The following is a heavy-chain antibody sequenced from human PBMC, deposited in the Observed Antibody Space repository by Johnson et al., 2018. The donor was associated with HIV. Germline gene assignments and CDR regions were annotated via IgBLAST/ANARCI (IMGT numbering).Heavy chain of an antibody. J-gene: IGHJ3*02. V-gene: IGHV3-30*04. D-gene: IGHD6-13*01. CDR3: ARGIADLPAAAGALDAFDI. Sequence: QVQLVESGGGVVQPGRSLRLSCAASGFTFSSYAMHWVRQAPGKGLEWVAVISYDGSNKYYADSVKGRFTISRDNSKNTLYLQMNSLRAEDTAVYYCARGIADLPAAAGALDAFDIWGQGTMVTVSS. CDR1: GFTFSSYA. CDR2: ISYDGSNK.